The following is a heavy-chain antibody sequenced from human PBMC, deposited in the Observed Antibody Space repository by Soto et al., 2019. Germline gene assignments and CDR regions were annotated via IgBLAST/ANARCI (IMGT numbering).Heavy chain of an antibody. CDR1: GYTFTSYA. CDR3: ARADYYDSSGYHWDDAFDI. V-gene: IGHV1-3*01. D-gene: IGHD3-22*01. J-gene: IGHJ3*02. CDR2: INAGNGNT. Sequence: ASVKVSCKASGYTFTSYAMHWVRQAPGQRLEWMGWINAGNGNTKYSQKFQGRVTITRDTSASTAYMELSSLRSEDTAVYYCARADYYDSSGYHWDDAFDICGQRTMVTVSS.